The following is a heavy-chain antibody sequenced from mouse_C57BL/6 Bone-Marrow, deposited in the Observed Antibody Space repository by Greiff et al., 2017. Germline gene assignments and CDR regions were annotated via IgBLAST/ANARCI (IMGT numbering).Heavy chain of an antibody. CDR2: ISSGGSYT. J-gene: IGHJ3*01. Sequence: EVMLVESGGDLVKPGGSLKLSCAASGFTFSSYGMSWVRQTPDKRLEWVATISSGGSYTYYQDSVKGRFTISRDNANNTLYLRMSSLKAEDTAMYYCASRRAETYWGQGTLVTVSA. D-gene: IGHD3-3*01. V-gene: IGHV5-6*02. CDR1: GFTFSSYG. CDR3: ASRRAETY.